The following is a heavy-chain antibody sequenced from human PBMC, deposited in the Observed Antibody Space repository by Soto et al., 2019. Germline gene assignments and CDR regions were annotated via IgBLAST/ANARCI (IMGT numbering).Heavy chain of an antibody. J-gene: IGHJ4*02. CDR1: GGTFKTYT. V-gene: IGHV1-69*06. CDR2: IIPMYDSA. Sequence: QVQLVQSGAELKKPGSSVNVSCAASGGTFKTYTINWVRQAPGQGLEWIGQIIPMYDSANYAQRFQGRVTICADKSTNIAYMGVSGLRSEDTALYYCATWRTYSGSYCFDYWGQGTLVSVSS. CDR3: ATWRTYSGSYCFDY. D-gene: IGHD1-26*01.